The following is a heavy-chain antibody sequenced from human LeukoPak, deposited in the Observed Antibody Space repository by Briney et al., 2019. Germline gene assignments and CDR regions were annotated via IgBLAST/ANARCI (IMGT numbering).Heavy chain of an antibody. V-gene: IGHV4-34*01. CDR2: INHSGST. J-gene: IGHJ4*02. Sequence: PSENLSLTCAVYGVSFSGYYWSWIRQPPGKGLEWIGEINHSGSTNYNPSLKSRVTISVDTSKNQFSLKLSSVTAADTAVYYCARGPILLYWGQGTLVTVSS. CDR3: ARGPILLY. CDR1: GVSFSGYY. D-gene: IGHD5-18*01.